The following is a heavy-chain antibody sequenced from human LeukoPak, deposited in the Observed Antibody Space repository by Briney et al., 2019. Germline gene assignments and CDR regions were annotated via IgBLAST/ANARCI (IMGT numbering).Heavy chain of an antibody. D-gene: IGHD2-2*01. CDR2: INHSGST. V-gene: IGHV4-34*01. CDR1: GGSFSGYY. J-gene: IGHJ6*02. Sequence: SETLSLNCAVYGGSFSGYYWSWIRQHPGKGREWSGEINHSGSTNYNPSLKSRVTISVDTSKNQFSLKLSSVTAADTAVYYCARGLVVPAAIRIYYYYGMDVWGQGTTVTVSS. CDR3: ARGLVVPAAIRIYYYYGMDV.